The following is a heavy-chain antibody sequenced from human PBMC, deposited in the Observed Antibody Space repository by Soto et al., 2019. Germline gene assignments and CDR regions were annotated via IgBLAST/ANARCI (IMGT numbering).Heavy chain of an antibody. D-gene: IGHD3-10*01. Sequence: GASVKVSCKASGYTFTSYGISWVRQAPGQGLEWMGWISAYNGNTNYAQKLQGRVTMTTDTSTSTAYMELRSLRSDDTAVYYCARDADYYYGSGSDHRFDPWGQGTLVTVSS. CDR2: ISAYNGNT. J-gene: IGHJ5*02. CDR3: ARDADYYYGSGSDHRFDP. CDR1: GYTFTSYG. V-gene: IGHV1-18*01.